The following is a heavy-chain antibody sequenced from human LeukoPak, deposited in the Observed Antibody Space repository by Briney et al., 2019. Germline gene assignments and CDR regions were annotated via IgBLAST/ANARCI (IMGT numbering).Heavy chain of an antibody. CDR3: AKDMAYYYDSSAFGADY. CDR1: GFTFDDYA. J-gene: IGHJ4*02. CDR2: ISWNSGSI. Sequence: PGGSLRLSCAASGFTFDDYAMHWVRQAPGKGLEWVSGISWNSGSIGYADSVKGRFTISRDNAKNSLYLQMNSLRAEDTAFYYCAKDMAYYYDSSAFGADYWGQGTLVTVSS. V-gene: IGHV3-9*01. D-gene: IGHD3-22*01.